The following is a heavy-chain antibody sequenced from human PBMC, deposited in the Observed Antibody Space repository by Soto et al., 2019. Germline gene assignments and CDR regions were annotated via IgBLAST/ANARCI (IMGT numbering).Heavy chain of an antibody. J-gene: IGHJ4*02. CDR2: INPSGGST. D-gene: IGHD3-22*01. Sequence: ASVKVSCKASGYTFTSYYMHWVRQAPGQGLEWMGIINPSGGSTSYAQKFQGRVTMTRDTSTSTVYMELSSLRSEDTAVYYCARDHSSGYYYYSVDYWGQGTLVSVSS. CDR1: GYTFTSYY. CDR3: ARDHSSGYYYYSVDY. V-gene: IGHV1-46*01.